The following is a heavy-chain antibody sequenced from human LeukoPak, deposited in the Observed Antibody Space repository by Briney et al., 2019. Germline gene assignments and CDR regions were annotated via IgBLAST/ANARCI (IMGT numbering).Heavy chain of an antibody. CDR1: GDSVSSNSAA. Sequence: SQTLSLTCVISGDSVSSNSAAWSWIRQSPSRGLEWLGRTYYRSKWYYDYAVSVKSRITINPDTSKNQCSLQLNSVTPEDTAVYYCARGVFSHWFDPWGQGTLVIVSS. V-gene: IGHV6-1*01. CDR2: TYYRSKWYY. J-gene: IGHJ5*02. CDR3: ARGVFSHWFDP.